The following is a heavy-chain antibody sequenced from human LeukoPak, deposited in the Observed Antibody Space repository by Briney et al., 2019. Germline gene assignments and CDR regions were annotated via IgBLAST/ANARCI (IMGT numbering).Heavy chain of an antibody. D-gene: IGHD6-19*01. CDR2: INHSGST. V-gene: IGHV4-34*01. J-gene: IGHJ4*02. CDR3: ARGGRSGLTY. Sequence: SETLSLTCAVYGGSFSGYYWSWIRQPPGKGLEWIGEINHSGSTNYNPSLKSRVTISVDTSKNQFSLKLSSVTAADTAVYYCARGGRSGLTYWGQGTLVTVST. CDR1: GGSFSGYY.